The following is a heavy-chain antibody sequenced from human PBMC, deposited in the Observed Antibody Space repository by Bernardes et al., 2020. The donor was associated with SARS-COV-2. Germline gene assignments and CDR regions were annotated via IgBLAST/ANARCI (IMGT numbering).Heavy chain of an antibody. D-gene: IGHD3-10*01. Sequence: ASVKVSCKASGFTFTSFAIAWVRQAPGQGPEWVGWISGYNGNTASAQKVQGRVTMTTDTSTSTAYLELRSLRSDDTAVYYCARVRGITEVRGVRDYWGQGTLVTVSS. J-gene: IGHJ4*02. CDR1: GFTFTSFA. CDR2: ISGYNGNT. CDR3: ARVRGITEVRGVRDY. V-gene: IGHV1-18*01.